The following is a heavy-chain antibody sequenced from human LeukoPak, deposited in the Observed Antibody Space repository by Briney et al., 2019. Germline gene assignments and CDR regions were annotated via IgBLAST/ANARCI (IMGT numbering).Heavy chain of an antibody. CDR2: IYYSGST. V-gene: IGHV4-59*08. D-gene: IGHD3-22*01. Sequence: SETLSLTCTVSGASISSYYWSWIRQPPGKGLEWIGYIYYSGSTDYNPSLKSRVTMSVDTSKNQFSLKLSSVTAADTAVYYCATLQSSGYDYSDYWGQGILVTVSS. CDR1: GASISSYY. J-gene: IGHJ4*02. CDR3: ATLQSSGYDYSDY.